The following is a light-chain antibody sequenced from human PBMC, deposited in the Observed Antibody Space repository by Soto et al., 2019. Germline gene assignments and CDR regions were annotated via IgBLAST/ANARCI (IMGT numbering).Light chain of an antibody. CDR3: SSYTTSSTLV. CDR1: NSDVGGYNF. V-gene: IGLV2-14*03. Sequence: QSALTQPASVSGSPGQSITISCTGTNSDVGGYNFVSWYQQHPGKAPKLMIYEVTSRPSGVSNRFSGSKSGNTASLTISGLQPEDEADYYCSSYTTSSTLVFGTGTKLTVL. CDR2: EVT. J-gene: IGLJ1*01.